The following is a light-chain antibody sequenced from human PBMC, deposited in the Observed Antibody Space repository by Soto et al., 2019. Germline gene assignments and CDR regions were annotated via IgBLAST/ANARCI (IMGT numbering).Light chain of an antibody. CDR1: QSISNW. CDR3: QQASSFPWT. J-gene: IGKJ1*01. CDR2: AAS. Sequence: IQMTQSPSSVSASVGDRVTITCRASQSISNWLAWYQQKPGKAPNLLIYAASSLQSGVPSRFSGSGSGTDFTLTISSLQPEDFATYFCQQASSFPWTFGQGTKVEIK. V-gene: IGKV1-12*01.